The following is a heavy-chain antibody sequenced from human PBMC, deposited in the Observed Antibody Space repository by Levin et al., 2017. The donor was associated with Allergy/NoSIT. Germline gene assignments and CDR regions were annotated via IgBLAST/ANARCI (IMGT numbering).Heavy chain of an antibody. J-gene: IGHJ4*02. D-gene: IGHD2-2*01. CDR3: ARDRQLLGWGYFDY. CDR2: INPGGNSA. Sequence: GGSLRLSCKASGYTLTSNYIHWVRQAPGQRLEWMGIINPGGNSATYVQKFQGRVTMTWDTSTNTVYMELTSLTSDDTAIYYCARDRQLLGWGYFDYWGQGTLVTVSS. V-gene: IGHV1-46*01. CDR1: GYTLTSNY.